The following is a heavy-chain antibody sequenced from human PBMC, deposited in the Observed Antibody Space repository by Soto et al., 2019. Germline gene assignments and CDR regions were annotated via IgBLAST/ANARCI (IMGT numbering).Heavy chain of an antibody. CDR1: GFTFSNYG. J-gene: IGHJ4*02. Sequence: PGGSLRLSCAASGFTFSNYGMHWVRQAPGKGPEWVAIISYDGDNEYYADSVRGRFTISRDNSKNTLYLQTSSLRHEDTAVYYCAKYGGTVYCNSPGCSAKHFDYWGQGIQVTVSS. V-gene: IGHV3-30*18. CDR2: ISYDGDNE. D-gene: IGHD2-2*01. CDR3: AKYGGTVYCNSPGCSAKHFDY.